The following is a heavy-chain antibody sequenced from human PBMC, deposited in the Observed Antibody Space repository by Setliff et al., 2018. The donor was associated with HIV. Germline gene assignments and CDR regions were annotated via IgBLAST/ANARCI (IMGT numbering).Heavy chain of an antibody. D-gene: IGHD3-22*01. CDR3: VRSLSGNSSTYYWAFDL. V-gene: IGHV3-21*01. CDR2: ITTDSNYI. CDR1: GFIFNNYD. Sequence: GESLKISCAASGFIFNNYDMNWVRQAPGKGPEWVSSITTDSNYIYHADSVKGRFTTSRDNANNSLWLQMSSLRAEDTAFYYCVRSLSGNSSTYYWAFDLWGKGTTVTVSS. J-gene: IGHJ6*04.